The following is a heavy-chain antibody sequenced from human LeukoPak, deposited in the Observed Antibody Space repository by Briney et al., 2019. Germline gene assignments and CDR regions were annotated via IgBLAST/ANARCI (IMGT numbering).Heavy chain of an antibody. D-gene: IGHD3-22*01. CDR2: ISGSGATT. V-gene: IGHV3-23*01. CDR3: AKEGDWAYNYDSSGYYGPFDC. CDR1: GITLNNNA. J-gene: IGHJ4*02. Sequence: PGGSLRLSCAASGITLNNNAMSWVRQAPGKGLEWVSGISGSGATTYYADSVKGRFTISRDNSKNTLYLQLNSLRAEDTALYYCAKEGDWAYNYDSSGYYGPFDCWGQGTLVTVSS.